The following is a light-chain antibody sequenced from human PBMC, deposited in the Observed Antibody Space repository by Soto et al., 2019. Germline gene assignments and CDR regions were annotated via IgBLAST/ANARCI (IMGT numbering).Light chain of an antibody. J-gene: IGKJ5*01. V-gene: IGKV3D-15*01. CDR2: CAS. CDR1: QSVSSN. CDR3: QHYNNWPLT. Sequence: IVLTQSPATLSVSPGERATLSCRASQSVSSNLACHQQRPGQAPRLLIYCASTRATGVPARFSGGGSGTEFTLTITSLQSEDFAVYCCQHYNNWPLTFGSGTRLEIK.